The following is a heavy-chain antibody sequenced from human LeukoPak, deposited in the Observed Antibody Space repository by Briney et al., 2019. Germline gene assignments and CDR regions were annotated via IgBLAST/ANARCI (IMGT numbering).Heavy chain of an antibody. CDR1: GGTFSSYA. CDR3: ARDYHGSGSLTTFDY. CDR2: IIPIFGTA. Sequence: SVKVSCKASGGTFSSYAISWVRQAPGQGLEWMGGIIPIFGTANYAQRFQGRVTITADESTSTAYMELSRLRSEDTALYYCARDYHGSGSLTTFDYWGQGTLVIVSS. J-gene: IGHJ4*02. D-gene: IGHD3-10*01. V-gene: IGHV1-69*13.